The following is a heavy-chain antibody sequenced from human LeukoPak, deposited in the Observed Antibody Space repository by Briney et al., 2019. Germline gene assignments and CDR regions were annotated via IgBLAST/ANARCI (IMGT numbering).Heavy chain of an antibody. CDR3: ARVPYCSGGSCNYYYYYGMDV. CDR2: INRSGST. J-gene: IGHJ6*02. CDR1: GGSLSGYY. D-gene: IGHD2-15*01. V-gene: IGHV4-34*01. Sequence: NTSETLSLTCAVYGGSLSGYYWSWIRQPPGKGLEWIGEINRSGSTNYNPSLKSRVTISVDTSKNQLSLKLSSVTAADTAVYYCARVPYCSGGSCNYYYYYGMDVWGQGTTVTVSS.